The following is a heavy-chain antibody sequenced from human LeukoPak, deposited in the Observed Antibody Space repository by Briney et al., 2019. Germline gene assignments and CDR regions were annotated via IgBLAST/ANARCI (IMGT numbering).Heavy chain of an antibody. CDR3: AREGYCGGDCYGYYYGMDV. CDR2: MYSDTGT. V-gene: IGHV3-66*01. J-gene: IGHJ6*02. Sequence: GGSLRLSCAVSGFTVTSNYMGWVRQAPGKGLEWVSVMYSDTGTYYADSVKGRFTISRDNSKNTLYLQMNSLRAEDTAVYYCAREGYCGGDCYGYYYGMDVWGQGTTVTVSS. CDR1: GFTVTSNY. D-gene: IGHD2-21*02.